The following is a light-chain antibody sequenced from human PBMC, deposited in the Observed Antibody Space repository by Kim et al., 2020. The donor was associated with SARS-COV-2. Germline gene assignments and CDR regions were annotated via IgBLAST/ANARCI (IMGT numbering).Light chain of an antibody. J-gene: IGKJ1*01. V-gene: IGKV3-11*01. CDR1: QSTY. CDR3: QQRSNWLWT. CDR2: DAS. Sequence: LSLSPGERATLSCRASQSTYLAWYQQKRGQAPRLLIYDASDRATGSPARFSGSGSGTDFTLTISSLEPEDFAVYYCQQRSNWLWTFGQGTKVEIK.